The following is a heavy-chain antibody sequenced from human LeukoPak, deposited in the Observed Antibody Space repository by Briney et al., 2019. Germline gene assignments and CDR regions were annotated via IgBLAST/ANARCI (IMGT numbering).Heavy chain of an antibody. D-gene: IGHD3-10*01. J-gene: IGHJ4*02. CDR1: GYTFTVYY. Sequence: GASVKVSCKASGYTFTVYYMHWGRQAPGQGQEWMGCSNPNSGGTNNAQQFQGRVTTTRDTSIRKHYMELSSLVSDATAADYYARGAYGSGGVDYWDQGPLVTVSS. V-gene: IGHV1-2*02. CDR2: SNPNSGGT. CDR3: ARGAYGSGGVDY.